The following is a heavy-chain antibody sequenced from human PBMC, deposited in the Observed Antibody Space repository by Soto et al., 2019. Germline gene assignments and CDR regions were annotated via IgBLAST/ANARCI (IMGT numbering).Heavy chain of an antibody. CDR3: AKDIVVVVAATRRPSWFDP. CDR2: ISGSGGST. J-gene: IGHJ5*02. Sequence: EVQLLESGGGLVQPGGSLRLSCAASGFTFSSYAMSWVRQAPGKGLEWVSAISGSGGSTYYADSVKGRFTISRDNSKNTLYLKMNSLRAEDTAVYYCAKDIVVVVAATRRPSWFDPWGQGTLVTVSS. V-gene: IGHV3-23*01. CDR1: GFTFSSYA. D-gene: IGHD2-15*01.